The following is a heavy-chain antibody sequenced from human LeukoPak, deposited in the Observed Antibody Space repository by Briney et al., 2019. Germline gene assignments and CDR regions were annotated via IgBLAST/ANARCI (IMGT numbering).Heavy chain of an antibody. J-gene: IGHJ5*02. D-gene: IGHD3-9*01. V-gene: IGHV4-34*01. CDR3: ARVLRYLATDPRRRNWFDP. Sequence: SETLSLTCAVYGGSFSGYYWSWIRQPPGKGLEWIGEINHSGSTNYNPSLKSRVTLSVDTSKNQFSLKLSSVTAADTAVYYCARVLRYLATDPRRRNWFDPWGQGTLVTVSS. CDR2: INHSGST. CDR1: GGSFSGYY.